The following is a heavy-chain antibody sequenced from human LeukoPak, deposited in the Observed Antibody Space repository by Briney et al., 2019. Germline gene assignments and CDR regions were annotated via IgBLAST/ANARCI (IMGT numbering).Heavy chain of an antibody. D-gene: IGHD4-17*01. Sequence: ASVKVSCTASGYTFTSYGISWVRQAPGQGLEWMGWISAYNGNTNYAQKLQGRVTMTTDTSTSTAYMELRSLRSDDTAVYYCARPKHDYGDYLGWFDPWGQGTLVTVSS. CDR3: ARPKHDYGDYLGWFDP. J-gene: IGHJ5*02. V-gene: IGHV1-18*01. CDR1: GYTFTSYG. CDR2: ISAYNGNT.